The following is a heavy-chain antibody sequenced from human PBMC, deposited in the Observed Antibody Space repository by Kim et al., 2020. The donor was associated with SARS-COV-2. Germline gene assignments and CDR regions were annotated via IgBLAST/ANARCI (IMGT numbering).Heavy chain of an antibody. D-gene: IGHD6-13*01. Sequence: SETLSLTCAVYGGSFSGYYWSWIRQPPGKWLEWIGEINHSGSTNYNPSLKSRVTISVDTSKNQFSLKLSSVTAADTAVYYCAFIAAAAPLWGQGTLVTVSS. CDR3: AFIAAAAPL. CDR2: INHSGST. V-gene: IGHV4-34*01. J-gene: IGHJ4*02. CDR1: GGSFSGYY.